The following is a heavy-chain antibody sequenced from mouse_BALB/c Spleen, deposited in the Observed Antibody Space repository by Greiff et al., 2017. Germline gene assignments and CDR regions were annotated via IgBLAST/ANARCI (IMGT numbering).Heavy chain of an antibody. V-gene: IGHV3-2*02. CDR3: ARGGLRRYFDV. J-gene: IGHJ1*01. CDR2: ISYSGST. D-gene: IGHD2-4*01. Sequence: DVQLQESGPGLVKPSQSLSLTCTVTGYSITSDYAWNWIRQFPGNKLEWMGYISYSGSTSYNPSLKSRISITRDTSKNQFFLQLNSVTTEDTATYYCARGGLRRYFDVWGAGTTVTVSS. CDR1: GYSITSDYA.